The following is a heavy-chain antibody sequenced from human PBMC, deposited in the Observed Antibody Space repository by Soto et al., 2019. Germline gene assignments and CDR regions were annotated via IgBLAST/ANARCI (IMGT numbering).Heavy chain of an antibody. J-gene: IGHJ5*02. CDR1: GGSISSGDYY. CDR2: IYYSGST. V-gene: IGHV4-30-4*01. CDR3: ARGPRIVVVTAIGNNWFDP. Sequence: PSETLSLTCTVSGGSISSGDYYWSWIRQPPGKGLEWIGYIYYSGSTYYNPSLKSRVTISVDTSKNQFSLKLSSVTAADTAVYYCARGPRIVVVTAIGNNWFDPWGQGTLVTVSS. D-gene: IGHD2-21*02.